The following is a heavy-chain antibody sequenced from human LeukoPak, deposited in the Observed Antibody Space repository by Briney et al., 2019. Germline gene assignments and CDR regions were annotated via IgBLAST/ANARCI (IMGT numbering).Heavy chain of an antibody. D-gene: IGHD1-26*01. CDR3: AGVPGNFHHY. CDR1: GGSMSSGNYY. Sequence: SQTLSLTCTVSGGSMSSGNYYWSWIRQPAGKGLEWIGHMSTSGTTKYNPSLKSRVMISMDTSKEQLSLKLRSVTAADTAVYYCAGVPGNFHHYWGPGTLVTVSS. V-gene: IGHV4-61*09. CDR2: MSTSGTT. J-gene: IGHJ4*02.